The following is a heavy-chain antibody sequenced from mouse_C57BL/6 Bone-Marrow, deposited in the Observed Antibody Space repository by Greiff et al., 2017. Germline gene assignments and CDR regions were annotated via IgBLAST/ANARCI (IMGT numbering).Heavy chain of an antibody. CDR1: GYAFSSSW. J-gene: IGHJ2*01. D-gene: IGHD1-1*02. V-gene: IGHV1-82*01. CDR2: IYPGDGDT. Sequence: QVQLQQSGPELVKPGASVKISCKASGYAFSSSWMNWVKQRPGKGLEWIGRIYPGDGDTNYNGKFKGKDTLTADKSSSTAYMQLSSLTSEDSAVYFCARGFYGDYWGQGTTLTVSS. CDR3: ARGFYGDY.